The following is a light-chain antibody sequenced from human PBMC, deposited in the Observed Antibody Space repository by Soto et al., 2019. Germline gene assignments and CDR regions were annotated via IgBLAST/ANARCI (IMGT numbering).Light chain of an antibody. CDR2: DVT. Sequence: QSALTQPASVSGSPGQSITISCLGTSSDVGRYNYVSWYRQYPGEAPKLMIYDVTNRPSGVSNRFSGSKSGNTASLTISALQAEDDADYFCTSYTSISTVVFGGGTKLTVL. CDR3: TSYTSISTVV. CDR1: SSDVGRYNY. V-gene: IGLV2-14*01. J-gene: IGLJ2*01.